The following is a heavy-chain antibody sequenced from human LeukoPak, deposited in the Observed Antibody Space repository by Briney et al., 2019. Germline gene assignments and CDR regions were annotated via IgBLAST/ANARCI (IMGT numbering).Heavy chain of an antibody. V-gene: IGHV3-53*01. CDR3: ARDLLY. D-gene: IGHD1-26*01. CDR1: GXTVSSHY. Sequence: GRSLRLSCAASGXTVSSHYMNWVRRAPGKGLEWVSVIYGVDGTSYADSVKGRSTISRHNSKNTVYLQMNSLRAEDTAVYYCARDLLYWGQGTLVTVSS. J-gene: IGHJ4*02. CDR2: IYGVDGT.